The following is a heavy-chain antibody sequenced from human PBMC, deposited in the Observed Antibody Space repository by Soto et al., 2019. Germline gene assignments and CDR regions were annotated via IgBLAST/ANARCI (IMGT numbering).Heavy chain of an antibody. V-gene: IGHV4-34*01. J-gene: IGHJ6*02. CDR3: AGRGIAARTPYYYYGMDV. D-gene: IGHD6-6*01. CDR1: GGSFSGYY. Sequence: SETLSLTCAVYGGSFSGYYWSWIRQPPGKGLEWIGEINHSGSTNYNPSLKSRVTISVDTSKNQFSLKLSSVTAADTAVYYCAGRGIAARTPYYYYGMDVWGQGTTVTVSS. CDR2: INHSGST.